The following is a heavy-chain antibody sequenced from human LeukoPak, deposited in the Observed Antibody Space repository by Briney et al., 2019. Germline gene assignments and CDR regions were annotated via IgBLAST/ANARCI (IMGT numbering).Heavy chain of an antibody. CDR2: ISSSSSYI. V-gene: IGHV3-21*01. J-gene: IGHJ4*02. CDR1: GFTFSSYS. D-gene: IGHD3-3*01. Sequence: GGSLRLSCGASGFTFSSYSMNWVRQAPGKGLEWVSSISSSSSYIYYADSVKGRFTISRDNAKNSLYLQMNSLRAEDTAVYYCARDRITIFGVVSLFDYWGQGTLVTVSS. CDR3: ARDRITIFGVVSLFDY.